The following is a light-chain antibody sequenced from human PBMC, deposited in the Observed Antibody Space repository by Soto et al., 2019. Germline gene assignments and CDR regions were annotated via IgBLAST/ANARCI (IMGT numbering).Light chain of an antibody. CDR2: DVS. J-gene: IGKJ1*01. V-gene: IGKV1-5*01. CDR3: QHYNSYSEA. CDR1: QSVSNW. Sequence: DIQMTQSPSTLSASVGERVTITCRASQSVSNWLAWYQQKPGKAPKVLIYDVSSLDRGVPSRFSGSGSGTEFTLTISSLQPDDFATYYCQHYNSYSEAFGQGTKVDIK.